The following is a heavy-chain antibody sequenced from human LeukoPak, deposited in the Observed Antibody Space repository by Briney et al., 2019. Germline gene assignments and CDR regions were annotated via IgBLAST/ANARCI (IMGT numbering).Heavy chain of an antibody. J-gene: IGHJ4*02. CDR1: GGSISSYF. CDR3: ARHVGYSTSGFPAAHFDY. Sequence: SETLSLTCTVSGGSISSYFWTWIRQPPGKGLEWIGYIYHSGSTNYNPSLKSRVTISVDTSKNQFSLRLTSVTAADTAVYYCARHVGYSTSGFPAAHFDYWGQGALVTVSS. V-gene: IGHV4-59*08. CDR2: IYHSGST. D-gene: IGHD6-13*01.